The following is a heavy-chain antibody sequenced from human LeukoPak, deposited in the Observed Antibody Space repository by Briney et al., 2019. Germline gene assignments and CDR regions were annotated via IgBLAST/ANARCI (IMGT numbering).Heavy chain of an antibody. CDR1: GFTFSNAW. CDR3: ARSGLRNAFDI. J-gene: IGHJ3*02. CDR2: IKSKTEGATA. Sequence: GGSLRLSCAASGFTFSNAWMTWVRQAPGKGLEWLGRIKSKTEGATADYAAAVRDRFTISRDDSKNTLYLQMNSLRAEDTAVYYCARSGLRNAFDIWGQGTMVTVSS. D-gene: IGHD5-12*01. V-gene: IGHV3-15*01.